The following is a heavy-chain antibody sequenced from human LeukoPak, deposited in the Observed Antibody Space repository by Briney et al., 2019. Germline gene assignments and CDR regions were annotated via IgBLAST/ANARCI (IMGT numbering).Heavy chain of an antibody. J-gene: IGHJ4*02. V-gene: IGHV1-2*02. CDR1: GYTFTGYY. D-gene: IGHD3-10*01. Sequence: GASVKVSCKASGYTFTGYYMHWVRQAPGQGLEWMGWINPNSGGTNYAQKFQGRVTMTRDTSISTAYMELSRLRSDDTAVYYCARLAPAGSGSYFDYWGREPWSPSPQ. CDR3: ARLAPAGSGSYFDY. CDR2: INPNSGGT.